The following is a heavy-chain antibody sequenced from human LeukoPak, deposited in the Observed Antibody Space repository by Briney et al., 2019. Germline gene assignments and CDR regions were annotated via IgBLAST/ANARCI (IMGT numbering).Heavy chain of an antibody. D-gene: IGHD5-18*01. J-gene: IGHJ4*02. V-gene: IGHV4-4*07. Sequence: PETLSLTCTDPGGSISSYYWCWICPPPGKGLEWSGRIYTSGSTNYSPTLKSRVTMSVDTSKNLFSLKLSAVTSADTAVYYCARDRLYSYAFDYWGQGTLVTVSS. CDR1: GGSISSYY. CDR3: ARDRLYSYAFDY. CDR2: IYTSGST.